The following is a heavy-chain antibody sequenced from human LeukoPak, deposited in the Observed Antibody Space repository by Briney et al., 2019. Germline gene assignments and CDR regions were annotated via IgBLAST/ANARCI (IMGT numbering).Heavy chain of an antibody. Sequence: PGGSLRLSCSGSGITLMSYTMHWVRRAPGKGLEWVSAISGSGGSTYYADSVKGRFTISRDNSKNTLYLQMNSLRAEDTAVYYCAAFDFDYWGQGTLVTVSS. D-gene: IGHD2/OR15-2a*01. CDR2: ISGSGGST. CDR1: GITLMSYT. J-gene: IGHJ4*02. V-gene: IGHV3-23*01. CDR3: AAFDFDY.